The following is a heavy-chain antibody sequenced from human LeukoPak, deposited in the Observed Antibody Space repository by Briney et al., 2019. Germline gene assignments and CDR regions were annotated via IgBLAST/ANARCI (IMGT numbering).Heavy chain of an antibody. Sequence: AGGSLRLSCAASGFTFSSYAMSWVRQAPGKGLEWVSAISNSGGSTYYADSVKGRFTISRDNSKNTLSLQMNSLRAEDTAVYYCVKHKYSITMISYWGQGTLVTVSS. CDR3: VKHKYSITMISY. D-gene: IGHD3-22*01. CDR1: GFTFSSYA. V-gene: IGHV3-23*01. J-gene: IGHJ4*02. CDR2: ISNSGGST.